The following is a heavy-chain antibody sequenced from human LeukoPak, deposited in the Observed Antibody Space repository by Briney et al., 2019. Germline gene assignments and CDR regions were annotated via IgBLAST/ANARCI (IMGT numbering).Heavy chain of an antibody. V-gene: IGHV4-34*01. CDR2: INHSGST. J-gene: IGHJ3*02. CDR3: ARGRGYSYRAFDI. CDR1: GGSFIGYY. D-gene: IGHD5-18*01. Sequence: SETLSLTCSVYGGSFIGYYWSWIRQPPGKGLEWIGEINHSGSTNYNPSLKSRVTISVDTSKNQFSLKPSSVTAANTAVYYCARGRGYSYRAFDIWGQGTMVTVSS.